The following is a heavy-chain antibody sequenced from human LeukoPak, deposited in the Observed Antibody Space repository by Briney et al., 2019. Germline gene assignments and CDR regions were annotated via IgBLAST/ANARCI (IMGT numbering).Heavy chain of an antibody. CDR1: GYTFTGYY. CDR2: INPNSGGT. Sequence: ASVKVSCEASGYTFTGYYMHWVRQAPGQGLEWMGRINPNSGGTNYAQKFQGRVTMTRDTSISTAYMELSRLRSDDTAVYYCARVIVVVPVARYYFDYWGQGTLVTVSS. D-gene: IGHD2-2*01. CDR3: ARVIVVVPVARYYFDY. V-gene: IGHV1-2*06. J-gene: IGHJ4*02.